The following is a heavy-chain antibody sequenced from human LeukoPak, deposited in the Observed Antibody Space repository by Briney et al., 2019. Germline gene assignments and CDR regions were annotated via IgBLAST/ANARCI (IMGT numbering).Heavy chain of an antibody. CDR2: ISSSSSYI. D-gene: IGHD3-22*01. J-gene: IGHJ4*02. Sequence: GGSLRLSCAASGFTFSSYSMNWVRQAPGKGLEWVSSISSSSSYIYYADSVKGRFTISRDNSKNTLYLQMNSLRAEDTAVYYCAKDRISNSYYDSSGYYPGGPDYWGQGTLVTVSS. V-gene: IGHV3-21*01. CDR3: AKDRISNSYYDSSGYYPGGPDY. CDR1: GFTFSSYS.